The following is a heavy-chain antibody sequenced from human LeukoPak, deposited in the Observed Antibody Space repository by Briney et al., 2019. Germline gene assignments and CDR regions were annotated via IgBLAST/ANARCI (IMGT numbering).Heavy chain of an antibody. D-gene: IGHD2-15*01. J-gene: IGHJ4*02. CDR2: IYFSGST. V-gene: IGHV4-39*07. CDR1: GGPISSYYY. Sequence: SETLSLTCNVSGGPISSYYYWGWIRQPPGKGLEWIGNIYFSGSTYYNPSLKSRVTISVDTSKNQFSLKLSSVTAADTAVYYCARPYIGGPVHFDYWGQGTLVTVSS. CDR3: ARPYIGGPVHFDY.